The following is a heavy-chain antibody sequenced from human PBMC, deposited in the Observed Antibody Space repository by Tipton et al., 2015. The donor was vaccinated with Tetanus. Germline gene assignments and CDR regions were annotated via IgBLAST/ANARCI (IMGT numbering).Heavy chain of an antibody. CDR3: ARVGFTIRWRLDF. V-gene: IGHV4-38-2*01. CDR1: GYSIGSDYY. J-gene: IGHJ4*02. D-gene: IGHD3-3*02. Sequence: TLSLTCAVSGYSIGSDYYWGWVRQPPGRGLEWIGSIYRSGFTYYNPSLKSRVAISMDTPKTHFCLEMTSVTAADTAVYYCARVGFTIRWRLDFWGQGTLVTVSS. CDR2: IYRSGFT.